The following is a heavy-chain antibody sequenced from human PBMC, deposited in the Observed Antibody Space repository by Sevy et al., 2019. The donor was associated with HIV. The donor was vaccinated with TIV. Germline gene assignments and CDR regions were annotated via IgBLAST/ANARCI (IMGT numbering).Heavy chain of an antibody. V-gene: IGHV3-23*01. J-gene: IGHJ4*02. Sequence: GGSLRLSCTSSGLSFNNYALTWVRQAPGKGLEWVSTISHSGDNTNYADSVKGRFIISRDNSENTLYLQMNSLRADDTALYYCAGRKVGDFWSGSVRGPWAGGPLFDYWGQGTLVTVSS. CDR3: AGRKVGDFWSGSVRGPWAGGPLFDY. CDR1: GLSFNNYA. CDR2: ISHSGDNT. D-gene: IGHD3-3*01.